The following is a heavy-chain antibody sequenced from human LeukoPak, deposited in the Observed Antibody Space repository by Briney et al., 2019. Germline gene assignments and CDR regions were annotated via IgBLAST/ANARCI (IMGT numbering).Heavy chain of an antibody. CDR3: ARTGRGYYLGGFDY. J-gene: IGHJ4*02. D-gene: IGHD3-22*01. CDR2: ISYDGSNT. V-gene: IGHV3-30-3*01. Sequence: AGGSLRLSCAASGFTFSSYAMHWVRQAPGKGLEWVAVISYDGSNTYYADSVKGRFTISRDNSKNTLYLQMNSLRAEDTAVYYCARTGRGYYLGGFDYWGQGTLVTVSS. CDR1: GFTFSSYA.